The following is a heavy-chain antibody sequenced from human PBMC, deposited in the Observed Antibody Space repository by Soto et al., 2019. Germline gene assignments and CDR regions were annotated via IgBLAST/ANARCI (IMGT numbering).Heavy chain of an antibody. V-gene: IGHV4-39*01. J-gene: IGHJ4*02. Sequence: SETLSLTCTVSGGSISSSSYYWGWIRQPPGKGLEWIGSIYYSGSTYYNPSLKSRVTISVDTSKNQFSLKLSSVTAADTAVYYCARHPAVTLPFDYWGQGTLVTVSS. CDR3: ARHPAVTLPFDY. D-gene: IGHD4-17*01. CDR1: GGSISSSSYY. CDR2: IYYSGST.